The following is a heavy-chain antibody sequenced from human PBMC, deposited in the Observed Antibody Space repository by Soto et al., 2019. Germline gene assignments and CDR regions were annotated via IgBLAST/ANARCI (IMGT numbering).Heavy chain of an antibody. CDR1: GGSISSYY. D-gene: IGHD5-18*01. CDR2: IYYSGST. V-gene: IGHV4-59*08. J-gene: IGHJ4*02. CDR3: ARLVRGYSYGITYFDY. Sequence: SETLCLTCTVSGGSISSYYWSWIRQPPGKGLEWIGYIYYSGSTNYNPSLKSRVTISVDTSKNQFSLKLSSVTAADTAVYYCARLVRGYSYGITYFDYWGQGTLVTVSS.